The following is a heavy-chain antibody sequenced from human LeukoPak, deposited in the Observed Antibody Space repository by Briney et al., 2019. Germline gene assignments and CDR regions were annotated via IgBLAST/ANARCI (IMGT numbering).Heavy chain of an antibody. CDR3: ARGVVAARAFDY. J-gene: IGHJ4*02. CDR2: IIPIFGTA. Sequence: SVKVSCKASGGTFSSYAISWVRQAPGQGLEWMGGIIPIFGTANYAQKFQGRVTITADESTSTAYMELSSLRSEDTAVYYCARGVVAARAFDYWGQGTLVTVSS. CDR1: GGTFSSYA. D-gene: IGHD6-6*01. V-gene: IGHV1-69*13.